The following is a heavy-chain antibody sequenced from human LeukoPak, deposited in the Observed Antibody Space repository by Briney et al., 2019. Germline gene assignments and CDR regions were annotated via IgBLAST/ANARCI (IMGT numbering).Heavy chain of an antibody. D-gene: IGHD1-14*01. CDR1: GDSISISTYY. Sequence: SETLSLTCSVSGDSISISTYYWAWIRQPPGKGLEWIGNIYYSGSTYYNPSLKSRVTISVDTSKNQFSLNLSSVTAADTAVYYCARGPGKLVYWGQGTLVTVSS. CDR3: ARGPGKLVY. V-gene: IGHV4-39*07. J-gene: IGHJ4*02. CDR2: IYYSGST.